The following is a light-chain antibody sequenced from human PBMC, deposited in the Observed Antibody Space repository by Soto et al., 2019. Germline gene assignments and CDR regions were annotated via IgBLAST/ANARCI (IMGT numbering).Light chain of an antibody. J-gene: IGKJ3*01. Sequence: ESVLTQSPATLSLSPGERATLCCRGSQSVSSYLAWYQQKPGQAPSLLIYDASNRATGIPARFSGSGSGTDFTLTISNLEPEDFAVYYCQQYNNWPPFTFGPGTKVDI. CDR2: DAS. CDR1: QSVSSY. CDR3: QQYNNWPPFT. V-gene: IGKV3-11*01.